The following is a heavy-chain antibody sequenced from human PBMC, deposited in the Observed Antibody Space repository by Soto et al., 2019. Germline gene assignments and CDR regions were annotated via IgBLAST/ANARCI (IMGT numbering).Heavy chain of an antibody. V-gene: IGHV5-10-1*01. CDR1: GYSFTSYW. CDR2: IDPSDSYT. CDR3: ARDDLGYCSGGSCYAVSWFDP. D-gene: IGHD2-15*01. J-gene: IGHJ5*02. Sequence: GESLKISCKGSGYSFTSYWISWVRQMPGKGLEWTGRIDPSDSYTNYSPSFQGHVTISADKSISTAYLQWSSLKASDTAMYYCARDDLGYCSGGSCYAVSWFDPWGQGTLVTVSS.